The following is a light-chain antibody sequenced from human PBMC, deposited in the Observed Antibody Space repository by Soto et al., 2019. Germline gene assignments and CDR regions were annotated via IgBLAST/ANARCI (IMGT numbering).Light chain of an antibody. CDR1: QSVSSSY. V-gene: IGKV3-20*01. CDR2: GAS. J-gene: IGKJ2*01. CDR3: QQYGSSPPMYT. Sequence: EIVLTQSPGTLSLSPGERATLSCRASQSVSSSYLAWYQQKPGQAARLLIYGASSRATGIPDRFSGSGSGTDFSLTISRLEPEDFAVYSCQQYGSSPPMYTFGRAPELEIK.